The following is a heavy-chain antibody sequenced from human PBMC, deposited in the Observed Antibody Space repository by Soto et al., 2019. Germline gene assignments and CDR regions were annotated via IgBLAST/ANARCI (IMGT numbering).Heavy chain of an antibody. D-gene: IGHD2-8*01. J-gene: IGHJ5*02. V-gene: IGHV1-46*03. Sequence: ASVKVSCKASGYIFTSYYIHWVRQAPGQGLEWMGWINPFDGSRMFAQSFQGRVTMTRDTSTSTVYMEVSSLRSEDTAVYYCSRVYPCEFSPFAPWGQGTLFTVSS. CDR2: INPFDGSR. CDR3: SRVYPCEFSPFAP. CDR1: GYIFTSYY.